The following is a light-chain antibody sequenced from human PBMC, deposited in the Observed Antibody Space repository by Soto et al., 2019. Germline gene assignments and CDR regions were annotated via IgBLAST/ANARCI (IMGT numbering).Light chain of an antibody. CDR3: CSFGVGAALV. CDR1: SSNVGTYDL. CDR2: EGT. J-gene: IGLJ2*01. Sequence: QSALTQPASVSASPGQSITISCTGTSSNVGTYDLVSWYQHHPDQAPKLIIYEGTQRPSGISSRFSGSKSGNTASLTISGLQAEDDADYYCCSFGVGAALVCVGGTKLTVL. V-gene: IGLV2-23*01.